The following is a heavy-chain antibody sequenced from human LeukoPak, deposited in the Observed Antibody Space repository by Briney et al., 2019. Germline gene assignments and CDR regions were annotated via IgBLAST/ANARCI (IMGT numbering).Heavy chain of an antibody. Sequence: GGSLRLSCAASGFTLSSYWMSWVRQAPGKGLEWVANIKQDGSEKYYVDSVKGRFTISRDNAKNSLYLQMNSLRAEDTAVYYCARDDFDYWGQGTLVTVSS. CDR3: ARDDFDY. CDR1: GFTLSSYW. CDR2: IKQDGSEK. J-gene: IGHJ4*02. V-gene: IGHV3-7*01.